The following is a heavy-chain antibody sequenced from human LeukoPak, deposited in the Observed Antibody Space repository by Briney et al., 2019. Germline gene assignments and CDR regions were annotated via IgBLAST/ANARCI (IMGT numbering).Heavy chain of an antibody. CDR3: ARDPFGGSYSPFDY. V-gene: IGHV4-38-2*02. CDR1: GYSISSGYY. CDR2: IYHSGST. Sequence: SETLSLTCSVSGYSISSGYYWGWIRQPPGKGLEWIGSIYHSGSTYYNPSLKSRVTISVDTSKNQFSLKLSSVTAADTAVYYCARDPFGGSYSPFDYWGQGTLVTVSS. D-gene: IGHD1-26*01. J-gene: IGHJ4*02.